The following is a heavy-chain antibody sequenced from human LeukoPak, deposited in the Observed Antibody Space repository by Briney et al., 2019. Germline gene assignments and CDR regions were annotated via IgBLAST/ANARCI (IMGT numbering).Heavy chain of an antibody. CDR1: GFTFSSYA. D-gene: IGHD3-22*01. Sequence: PGGSLRLSCAASGFTFSSYAMNWVRQAPGKGLEWVAMISGSGGRTYYADSVKGRFTISRDNSKNTLYLQMNSLRAEDKAVYYCAKDLVSSGYYLGENFDYWGQGTLVTVSS. J-gene: IGHJ4*02. CDR3: AKDLVSSGYYLGENFDY. V-gene: IGHV3-23*01. CDR2: ISGSGGRT.